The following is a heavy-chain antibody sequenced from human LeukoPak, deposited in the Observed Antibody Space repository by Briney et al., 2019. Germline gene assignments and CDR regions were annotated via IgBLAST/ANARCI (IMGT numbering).Heavy chain of an antibody. D-gene: IGHD6-13*01. Sequence: SETLSLTCAVYGGPFSGYYWSWIRQPPGKGLEWIGEINHSGSTNYNPSLKSRVTISVDTSKNQFSLKLSSVTAADTAVYYCAIIAAAATLPFDYWGQGTLVTVSS. CDR1: GGPFSGYY. CDR3: AIIAAAATLPFDY. V-gene: IGHV4-34*01. CDR2: INHSGST. J-gene: IGHJ4*02.